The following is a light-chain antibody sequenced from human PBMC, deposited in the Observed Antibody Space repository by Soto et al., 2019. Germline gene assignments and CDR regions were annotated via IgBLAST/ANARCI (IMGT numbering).Light chain of an antibody. CDR3: CSYVYTNSWV. V-gene: IGLV2-23*01. J-gene: IGLJ3*02. CDR2: EGN. Sequence: QSALTQPASVSGSPGQSITISCTGTSSDVLSYDAVSWYQHHPGKAPKLIIYEGNKRPSGVSNRFSGSRSGNMASLTISGLQAEDEADYYCCSYVYTNSWVLGGGTKVTVL. CDR1: SSDVLSYDA.